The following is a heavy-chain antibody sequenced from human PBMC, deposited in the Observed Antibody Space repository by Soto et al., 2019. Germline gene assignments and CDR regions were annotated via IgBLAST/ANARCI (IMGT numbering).Heavy chain of an antibody. D-gene: IGHD2-15*01. J-gene: IGHJ4*02. CDR3: AKDPQDIVVVVAATPPGY. CDR2: ISGSGGST. CDR1: GFTFSSYA. V-gene: IGHV3-23*01. Sequence: GSLRLSCAASGFTFSSYAMSWVRQAPGKGLEWVSAISGSGGSTYYADSVKGRFTISRDNSKNTLYLQMNSLRAEDTAVYYCAKDPQDIVVVVAATPPGYWGQGTLVTVSS.